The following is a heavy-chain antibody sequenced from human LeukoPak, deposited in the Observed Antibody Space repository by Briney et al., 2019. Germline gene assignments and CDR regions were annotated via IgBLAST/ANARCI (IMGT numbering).Heavy chain of an antibody. J-gene: IGHJ4*02. CDR1: GDSVSRSY. D-gene: IGHD3-22*01. Sequence: PSETLSLTCTVSGDSVSRSYWGWIRQSAGKGLEWIGRIYAAESSKYNPSLRGRVSISIGTSASQFSLRLNSMTAADTAVYYCIRGRNDRPYYFDYWGQGVLVTVSS. V-gene: IGHV4-4*07. CDR3: IRGRNDRPYYFDY. CDR2: IYAAESS.